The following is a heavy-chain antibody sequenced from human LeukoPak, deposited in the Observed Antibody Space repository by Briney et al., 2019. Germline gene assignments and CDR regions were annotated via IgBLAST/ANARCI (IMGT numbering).Heavy chain of an antibody. D-gene: IGHD2-2*01. CDR2: IYTNGST. CDR3: ARLAVVVPAGRDYFYMDV. V-gene: IGHV4-4*07. Sequence: PSETLSLTCTVSGCSISSYYWSWIRQPAGKGLEWIGRIYTNGSTNYNPSLKSRVTISVDTSKNQFSLKLSSVTAADTAVYYCARLAVVVPAGRDYFYMDVWGKGTTVTVSS. CDR1: GCSISSYY. J-gene: IGHJ6*03.